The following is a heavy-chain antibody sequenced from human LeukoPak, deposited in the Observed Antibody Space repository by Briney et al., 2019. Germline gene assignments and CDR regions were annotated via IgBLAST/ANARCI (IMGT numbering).Heavy chain of an antibody. CDR1: GFTFSSYS. V-gene: IGHV3-21*01. CDR3: ASDYDSSGYYPWYYYGMDV. J-gene: IGHJ6*02. Sequence: GGSLRLSCAASGFTFSSYSMNWVRQAPGKGLEWVSSISSSSSYIYYADSVKGRFTISRDNAKNSLYLQKNSLRAEDTAVYYCASDYDSSGYYPWYYYGMDVWGQGTTVTVSS. CDR2: ISSSSSYI. D-gene: IGHD3-22*01.